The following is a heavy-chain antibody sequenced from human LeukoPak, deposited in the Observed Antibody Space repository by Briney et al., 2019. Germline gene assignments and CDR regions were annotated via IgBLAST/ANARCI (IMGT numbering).Heavy chain of an antibody. Sequence: GGSLRLSCAASGFTFSSYWMHWVRQAPGKGLVWVSRINSDGSSTSYADSVKGRFTISRDNAKNSLYLQMNSLRAEDTAVYYCARGSSSGYYYGYIDYWGQGTLVTVSS. D-gene: IGHD3-22*01. V-gene: IGHV3-74*01. J-gene: IGHJ4*02. CDR1: GFTFSSYW. CDR3: ARGSSSGYYYGYIDY. CDR2: INSDGSST.